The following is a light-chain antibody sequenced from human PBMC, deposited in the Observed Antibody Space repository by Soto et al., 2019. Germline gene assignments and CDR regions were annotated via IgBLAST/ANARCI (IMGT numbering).Light chain of an antibody. V-gene: IGLV2-11*01. Sequence: QSARTQPRSVSGSPGQSVTISCTGTSSDVGRYKHVSWYQHHPGKAPKLRIYDVTKRPSGVPDRFSGSKSGNTASLTISGLQAEDEADYYCCSFAASYTLVFGGGTKVTVL. CDR1: SSDVGRYKH. CDR3: CSFAASYTLV. CDR2: DVT. J-gene: IGLJ3*02.